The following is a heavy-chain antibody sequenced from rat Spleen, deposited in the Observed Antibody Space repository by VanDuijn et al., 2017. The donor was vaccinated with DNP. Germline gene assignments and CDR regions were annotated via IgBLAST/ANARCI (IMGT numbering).Heavy chain of an antibody. J-gene: IGHJ2*01. CDR2: ISYDGSST. CDR3: ATDQRVYLFDY. CDR1: GFTFSNYG. D-gene: IGHD1-4*01. Sequence: EVKLVESGGGLVQPGRSLKLSCAASGFTFSNYGMAWVRQAPTKGLEWVATISYDGSSTWYRDSVKGRFTISRDNAKSTLYLQMDSLRSDDTATYYCATDQRVYLFDYWGQGVMVTVSS. V-gene: IGHV5-29*01.